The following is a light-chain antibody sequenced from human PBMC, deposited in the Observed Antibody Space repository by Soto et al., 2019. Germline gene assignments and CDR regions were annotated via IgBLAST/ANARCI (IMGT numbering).Light chain of an antibody. CDR2: GAS. CDR1: QSVSSN. J-gene: IGKJ1*01. CDR3: QQYNDWPRT. V-gene: IGKV3D-15*01. Sequence: EIVMTQSPATLSVSPGERATLSCMASQSVSSNLAWYQQKPGQGPRILFYGASTRVTGIPARFSGSGSGTEFTLTIGSLQSEDFAVYYCQQYNDWPRTFGQGTKVEIK.